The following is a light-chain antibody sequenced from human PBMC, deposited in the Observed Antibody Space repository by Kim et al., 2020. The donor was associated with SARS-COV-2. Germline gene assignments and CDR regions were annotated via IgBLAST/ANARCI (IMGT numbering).Light chain of an antibody. V-gene: IGLV2-8*01. Sequence: QSVLTQPPSASGSPGQSVTISCTGTSIDVGGYNYVSWYQQHPGKAPKLLIYEVSTRPSGVPDRFSGSRSGNTASLTVSGLQAEDEADYYCSSYAGSNSVVFGGGTQLTVL. CDR2: EVS. CDR3: SSYAGSNSVV. CDR1: SIDVGGYNY. J-gene: IGLJ2*01.